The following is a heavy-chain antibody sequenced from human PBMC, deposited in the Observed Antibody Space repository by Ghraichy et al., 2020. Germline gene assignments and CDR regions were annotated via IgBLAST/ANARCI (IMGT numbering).Heavy chain of an antibody. V-gene: IGHV1-8*01. D-gene: IGHD3-3*01. CDR2: MNPNSGNT. CDR1: GYTFTSYD. J-gene: IGHJ6*02. Sequence: ASVKVSCKASGYTFTSYDINWVRQATGQGLEWMGWMNPNSGNTGYAQKFQGRVTMTRNTSISTAYMELSSLRSEDTAVYYCARGLRFLEWLSYYYYYYGMDVWGQGTTVTVSS. CDR3: ARGLRFLEWLSYYYYYYGMDV.